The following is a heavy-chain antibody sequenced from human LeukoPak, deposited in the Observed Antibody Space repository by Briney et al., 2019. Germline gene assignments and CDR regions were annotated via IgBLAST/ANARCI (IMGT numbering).Heavy chain of an antibody. CDR1: GFIFTHYW. CDR2: IMKDGGDK. J-gene: IGHJ4*02. CDR3: VRDRDYYVFDL. V-gene: IGHV3-7*01. D-gene: IGHD3-10*02. Sequence: PGGSLRLSCAASGFIFTHYWMTWVRQAPGKGLEWVANIMKDGGDKQYVYSVKGRFTTSRDNAKSSVYLQMDGLRAEDTAVYYCVRDRDYYVFDLWGQGTLVTVSS.